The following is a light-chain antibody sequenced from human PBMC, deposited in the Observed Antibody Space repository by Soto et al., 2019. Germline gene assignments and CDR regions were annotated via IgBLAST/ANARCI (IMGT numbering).Light chain of an antibody. J-gene: IGKJ1*01. CDR3: QQYNNWPQT. Sequence: EIVLTQSPGTLSLSPGERATLSCRASQSVSNNYLAWYQQKPGQAPRLLIYDASNRATGIPDRFSGGGSGTDFTLTISSLEPEDFAEYHCQQYNNWPQTFGQGTKVDIK. V-gene: IGKV3-20*01. CDR2: DAS. CDR1: QSVSNNY.